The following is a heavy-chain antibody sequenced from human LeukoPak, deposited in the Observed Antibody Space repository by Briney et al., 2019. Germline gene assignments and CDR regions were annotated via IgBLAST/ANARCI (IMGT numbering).Heavy chain of an antibody. D-gene: IGHD5-12*01. CDR1: GFTFSTYS. V-gene: IGHV3-23*01. CDR2: ISSGGDIT. Sequence: GGSLRLSCGASGFTFSTYSLTWVRQAPGKGLEWVSAISSGGDITYYADSVKGRFTISRDNSKNTLYLQMNNLRAGDTAAYYCAKGKIPNIMGGNGIDVWGQGTTVTVSS. CDR3: AKGKIPNIMGGNGIDV. J-gene: IGHJ6*02.